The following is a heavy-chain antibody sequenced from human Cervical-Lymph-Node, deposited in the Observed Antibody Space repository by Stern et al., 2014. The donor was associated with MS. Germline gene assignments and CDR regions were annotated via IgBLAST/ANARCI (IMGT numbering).Heavy chain of an antibody. CDR2: IYPMGAS. Sequence: QVQLQESGPGLVTPSGTLSLTCAVSGGSVRSTNWWSWVRPSPGKGLGWVGNIYPMGASSFGRPRRSRVSIPLDNPKNHLSLPLPAVTAADTAVYYWARERQQYCNSEGCSYWYFDLWGRGTLVTVSS. V-gene: IGHV4-4*02. D-gene: IGHD2/OR15-2a*01. CDR1: GGSVRSTNW. CDR3: ARERQQYCNSEGCSYWYFDL. J-gene: IGHJ2*01.